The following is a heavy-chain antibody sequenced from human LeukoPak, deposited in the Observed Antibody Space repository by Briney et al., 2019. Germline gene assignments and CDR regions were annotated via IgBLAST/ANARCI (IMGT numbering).Heavy chain of an antibody. V-gene: IGHV1-2*04. Sequence: ASVKVSCKASGYTFTGYYMHWVRQAPGQGLEWMGWINPNSGGTNYAQKLQGWVTMTRDTSISTAYMELSRLRSDDTAVYYCARGAKRYCGGDCYHPDFDYWGQGTLVTVSS. CDR2: INPNSGGT. J-gene: IGHJ4*02. D-gene: IGHD2-21*02. CDR3: ARGAKRYCGGDCYHPDFDY. CDR1: GYTFTGYY.